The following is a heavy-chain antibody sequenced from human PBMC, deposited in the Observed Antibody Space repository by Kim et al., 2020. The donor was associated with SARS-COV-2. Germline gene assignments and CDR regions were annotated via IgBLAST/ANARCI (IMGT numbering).Heavy chain of an antibody. CDR2: ISAYNGNT. V-gene: IGHV1-18*01. Sequence: ASVKVSCKASGYTFTSYGISWVRQAPGQGLEWMGWISAYNGNTNYAQKLQGRVTMTTDTSTSTAYMELRSLRSDDTAVYYCARVSSGWYPVHYYYGMDVWGQGTTVTVSS. D-gene: IGHD6-19*01. CDR1: GYTFTSYG. CDR3: ARVSSGWYPVHYYYGMDV. J-gene: IGHJ6*02.